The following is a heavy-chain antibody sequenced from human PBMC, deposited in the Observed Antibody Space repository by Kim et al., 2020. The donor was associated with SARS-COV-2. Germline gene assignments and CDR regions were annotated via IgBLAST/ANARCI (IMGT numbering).Heavy chain of an antibody. V-gene: IGHV3-33*01. CDR1: GFTFSSYG. D-gene: IGHD5-18*01. CDR2: IWYDGSNK. Sequence: GGSLRLSCAASGFTFSSYGMHWVRQAPGKGLEWVAVIWYDGSNKYYADSVKGRFTISRDNSKNTLYLQMNSLRAEDTAVYYCARDSVALRRIQPPHYWGQGTLVTVSS. J-gene: IGHJ4*02. CDR3: ARDSVALRRIQPPHY.